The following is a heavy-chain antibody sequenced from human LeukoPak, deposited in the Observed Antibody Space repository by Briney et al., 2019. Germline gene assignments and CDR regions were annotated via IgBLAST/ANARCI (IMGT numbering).Heavy chain of an antibody. CDR3: AKLPLGRQWVDY. J-gene: IGHJ4*02. Sequence: PGGSLRLSCAASGFTFSSYGMHWVRQAPGKGLEWVAVISYDGSNKYYADSVKGRFTISRDNSKNTLYLQMNSLRAEDTAVYYCAKLPLGRQWVDYWGQGTLVAVSS. V-gene: IGHV3-30*18. CDR2: ISYDGSNK. CDR1: GFTFSSYG. D-gene: IGHD3-16*01.